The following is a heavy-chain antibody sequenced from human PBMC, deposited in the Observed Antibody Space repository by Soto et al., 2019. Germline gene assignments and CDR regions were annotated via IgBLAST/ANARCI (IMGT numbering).Heavy chain of an antibody. D-gene: IGHD3-16*02. CDR1: GFTFSSYS. J-gene: IGHJ6*03. Sequence: GGSLRLSCAASGFTFSSYSMNWVRQAPGKGLEWVSYISSSSSTIYYADSVKGRFTISRDNAKNSLYLQMNSLRAEDTAVYYCAKEVITFGGVIVGYYYYYMDVWGKGTTVTVSS. V-gene: IGHV3-48*01. CDR2: ISSSSSTI. CDR3: AKEVITFGGVIVGYYYYYMDV.